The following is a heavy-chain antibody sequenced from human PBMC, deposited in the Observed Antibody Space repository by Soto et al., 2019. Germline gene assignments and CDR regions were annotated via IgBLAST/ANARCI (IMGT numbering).Heavy chain of an antibody. D-gene: IGHD2-21*02. J-gene: IGHJ1*01. CDR1: GFTFSSYA. CDR3: AKGRDAPEYFQH. V-gene: IGHV3-23*01. CDR2: IRASGGST. Sequence: EVQLLESGGGLVQPGGSLRLSCAASGFTFSSYAMSWVRQAPGKGLEWVSLIRASGGSTYYADSVKGRFTISRDNSRNTLYLQMNSLRAEDTALYCCAKGRDAPEYFQHWGQGTLVTVSS.